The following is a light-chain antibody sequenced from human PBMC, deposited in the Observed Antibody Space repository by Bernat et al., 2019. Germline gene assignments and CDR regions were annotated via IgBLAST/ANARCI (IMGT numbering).Light chain of an antibody. CDR1: KLGDKY. CDR2: KDN. V-gene: IGLV3-1*01. J-gene: IGLJ3*02. Sequence: SYEMTQPPSVSVSPGQTASITCSGDKLGDKYTCWYQQKPGQAPVLVMYKDNKRPSGIPERISGSNSGNTATLTISGTQAMDEADYYCQAWDGTTWVFGGGTRLTVL. CDR3: QAWDGTTWV.